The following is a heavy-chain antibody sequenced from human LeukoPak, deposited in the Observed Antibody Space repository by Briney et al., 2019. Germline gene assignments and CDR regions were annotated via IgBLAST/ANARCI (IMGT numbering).Heavy chain of an antibody. Sequence: GGSLRLSCAASGFTVSTYAMSWVRQAPGKGLEWVSGVTGGGGGTSYADSVKGRFTISRDNSKNTLYLQMNSLRAEDTAVYYCAKDKGAVTGTFDYWGQGTLVTVSS. CDR3: AKDKGAVTGTFDY. J-gene: IGHJ4*02. V-gene: IGHV3-23*01. CDR2: VTGGGGGT. D-gene: IGHD1-14*01. CDR1: GFTVSTYA.